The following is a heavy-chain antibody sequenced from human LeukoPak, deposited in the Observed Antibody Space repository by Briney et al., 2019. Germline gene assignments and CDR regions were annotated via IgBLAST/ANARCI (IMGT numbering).Heavy chain of an antibody. Sequence: GGSLRLSCAASGFTFSSYAMSWVRQAPGKGLEWVSAISGSGGSTYYADSVKGRFTISRDNSKNMLYLQMNSLRAEDTAVYYCAKDPQPTITTDVFDIWGQGTMVTVSS. V-gene: IGHV3-23*01. D-gene: IGHD3-22*01. CDR2: ISGSGGST. CDR3: AKDPQPTITTDVFDI. J-gene: IGHJ3*02. CDR1: GFTFSSYA.